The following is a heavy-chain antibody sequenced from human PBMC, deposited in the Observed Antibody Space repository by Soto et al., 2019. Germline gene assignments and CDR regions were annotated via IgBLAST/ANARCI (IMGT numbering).Heavy chain of an antibody. D-gene: IGHD6-13*01. CDR3: ARVGALGSSSCFDY. CDR1: GGSFSGYY. V-gene: IGHV4-34*01. CDR2: INHSGST. J-gene: IGHJ4*02. Sequence: QVQLQQWGAGLLKPSETLSLTCAVYGGSFSGYYWSWIRQPPGKGLAWIGEINHSGSTNYNPSLKSRVTISVDTSKNQLSLKLSSVTAADTAVYYCARVGALGSSSCFDYWGQGTLVTVSS.